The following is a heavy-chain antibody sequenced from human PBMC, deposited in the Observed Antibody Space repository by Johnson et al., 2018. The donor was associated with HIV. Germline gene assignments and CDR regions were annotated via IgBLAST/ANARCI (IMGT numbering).Heavy chain of an antibody. CDR2: ISYDGSNK. CDR1: GFTFSSYA. V-gene: IGHV3-30-3*01. Sequence: VQLVESGGGVVQPGRSLRLSCAASGFTFSSYAMHWVRQAPGKGLEWVAVISYDGSNKYYADSVKGRFTISRDNSKNTLYLQMNSLRAEDTAVYYCAREGLITMVRGDNVRGLLGLRWAMWG. CDR3: AREGLITMVRGDNVRGLLGLRWAM. J-gene: IGHJ1*01. D-gene: IGHD3-10*01.